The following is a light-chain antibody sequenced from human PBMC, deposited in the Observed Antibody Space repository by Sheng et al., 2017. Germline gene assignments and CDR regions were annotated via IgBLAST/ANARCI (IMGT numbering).Light chain of an antibody. Sequence: DIQMTQSPSSLSASVGDRVTISCQASQDISNSLNWYQQKPGKAPKLLIYDASDLETGVPSRFTGSGSGTAFTFTITSLQPEDIATYYCQQYDDLPTFGPGTKVDIK. J-gene: IGKJ3*01. CDR3: QQYDDLPT. V-gene: IGKV1-33*01. CDR1: QDISNS. CDR2: DAS.